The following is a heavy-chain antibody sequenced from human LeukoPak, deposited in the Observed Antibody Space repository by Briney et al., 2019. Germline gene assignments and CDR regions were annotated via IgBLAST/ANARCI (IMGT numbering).Heavy chain of an antibody. Sequence: ASVKVSCKASGYTFTSYYMHWVRQAPGQGLEWMGIINPSGGSTSYAQKFQGRVTMTRDTSTGTVYMELSSLRSEDTAVYYCARDRYCSSTSCSTLDYWGQGTLVTVSS. CDR3: ARDRYCSSTSCSTLDY. V-gene: IGHV1-46*01. CDR1: GYTFTSYY. J-gene: IGHJ4*02. CDR2: INPSGGST. D-gene: IGHD2-2*01.